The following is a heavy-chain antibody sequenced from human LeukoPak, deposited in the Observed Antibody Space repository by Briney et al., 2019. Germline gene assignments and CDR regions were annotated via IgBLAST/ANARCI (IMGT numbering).Heavy chain of an antibody. Sequence: SVKVSCKSSGGSFSTYTISWVRQAPGQRPEWMGGILPGLPTPNYAQKFQGRVTISADEYTRTAYMELNSLRSDDTAMYYCARSTNYGDGWFGHWGQGTLVTVSS. CDR2: ILPGLPTP. D-gene: IGHD4/OR15-4a*01. J-gene: IGHJ5*02. CDR3: ARSTNYGDGWFGH. CDR1: GGSFSTYT. V-gene: IGHV1-69*13.